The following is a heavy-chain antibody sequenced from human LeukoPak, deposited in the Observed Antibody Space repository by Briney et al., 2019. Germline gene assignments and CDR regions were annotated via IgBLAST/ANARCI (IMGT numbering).Heavy chain of an antibody. V-gene: IGHV5-51*01. CDR1: GYSFSNYW. CDR2: IYPGDSDT. Sequence: GESLKISCKGSGYSFSNYWIGWVRQMPGKGLEWMGIIYPGDSDTRYSPSFQGQVTISADKSINTAYLQWSSLKAPDTAMYYCARHYGVIKNYYYYMDVWAKGPRSPSP. D-gene: IGHD3-3*01. CDR3: ARHYGVIKNYYYYMDV. J-gene: IGHJ6*03.